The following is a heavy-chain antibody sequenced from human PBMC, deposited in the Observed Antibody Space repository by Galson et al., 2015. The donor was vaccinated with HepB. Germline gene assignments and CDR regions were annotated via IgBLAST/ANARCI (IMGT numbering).Heavy chain of an antibody. CDR2: MNPNSGNT. CDR3: ARLLTYNDFWSGYYTRLYMDV. D-gene: IGHD3-3*01. CDR1: GYTFTSYD. V-gene: IGHV1-8*01. Sequence: SVKVSCKASGYTFTSYDINWVRQATGQGLEWMGWMNPNSGNTGYAQKFQGRVTMTRNTSISTAYMELSSLRSEDTAVYYCARLLTYNDFWSGYYTRLYMDVWGKGTTVTVSS. J-gene: IGHJ6*03.